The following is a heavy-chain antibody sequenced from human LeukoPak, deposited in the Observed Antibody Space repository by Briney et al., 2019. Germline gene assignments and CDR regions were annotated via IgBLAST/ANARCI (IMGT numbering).Heavy chain of an antibody. J-gene: IGHJ4*02. CDR1: GGTFSSYA. V-gene: IGHV1-69*13. CDR3: ARYQLLYRSYYFDY. CDR2: IIPIFGTA. Sequence: ASVKVSCKTSGGTFSSYATSWVRQAPGQGLEWMGGIIPIFGTANYAQKFQGRVTITADESTSTAYMELSSLRSEDTAVYYCARYQLLYRSYYFDYWGQGTLVTVSS. D-gene: IGHD2-2*02.